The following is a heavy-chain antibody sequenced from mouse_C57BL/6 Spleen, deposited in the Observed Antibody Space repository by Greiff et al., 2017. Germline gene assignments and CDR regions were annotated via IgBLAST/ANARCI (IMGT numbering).Heavy chain of an antibody. CDR3: GRQGYYGSSSYWYFDV. D-gene: IGHD1-1*01. J-gene: IGHJ1*03. CDR2: ISSGGSYT. CDR1: GFTFSSYG. V-gene: IGHV5-6*02. Sequence: EVKLVESGGDLVKPGGSLKLSCAASGFTFSSYGMSWVRQTPDKRLEWVATISSGGSYTYYPDSVKGRFTISRDNAKNTLYLQMSSLKSEDTAMYYCGRQGYYGSSSYWYFDVWGTGTTVTVST.